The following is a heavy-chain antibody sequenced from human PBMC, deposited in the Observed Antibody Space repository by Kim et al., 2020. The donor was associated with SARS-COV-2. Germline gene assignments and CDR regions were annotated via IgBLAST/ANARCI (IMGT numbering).Heavy chain of an antibody. Sequence: GGSLRLSCAASGFTFSSYGMHWVRQAPGKGLEWVAVIWYDGSNKYYADSVKGRFTISRDNSKNTLYLQMNSLRAEDTAVYYCARDQGGIAVYYYYGMDVWGQGTTVTVSS. J-gene: IGHJ6*02. CDR3: ARDQGGIAVYYYYGMDV. D-gene: IGHD6-19*01. CDR1: GFTFSSYG. CDR2: IWYDGSNK. V-gene: IGHV3-33*01.